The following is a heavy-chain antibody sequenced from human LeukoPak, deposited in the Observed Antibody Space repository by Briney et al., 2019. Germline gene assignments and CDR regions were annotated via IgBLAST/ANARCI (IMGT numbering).Heavy chain of an antibody. V-gene: IGHV3-21*01. D-gene: IGHD2-15*01. CDR2: IRSSSSYI. CDR1: GFTFSSYS. CDR3: ARSLVVAATRDYYYGMDV. J-gene: IGHJ6*02. Sequence: KPGGSLRLSCAASGFTFSSYSMNWVRQATGKGLEWVSFIRSSSSYIYYADSVKGRFTISRDNANNSLYLQMNSLRAEDTAVYYCARSLVVAATRDYYYGMDVWGQGTTVTVSS.